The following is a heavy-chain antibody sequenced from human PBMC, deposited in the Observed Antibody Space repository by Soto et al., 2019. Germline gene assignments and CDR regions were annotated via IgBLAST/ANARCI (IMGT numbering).Heavy chain of an antibody. D-gene: IGHD3-3*01. CDR1: GGSISSSNW. Sequence: SETLSLTCAVSGGSISSSNWWRWVRQPPGKGLEWIGEIYHSGSTNYNPSLKSRVTISVDKSKNQFSLKLSSVTAEDTAVYYCARQYYDFWSGYPYYYYGMDVWGQGNTVT. CDR2: IYHSGST. CDR3: ARQYYDFWSGYPYYYYGMDV. J-gene: IGHJ6*02. V-gene: IGHV4-4*02.